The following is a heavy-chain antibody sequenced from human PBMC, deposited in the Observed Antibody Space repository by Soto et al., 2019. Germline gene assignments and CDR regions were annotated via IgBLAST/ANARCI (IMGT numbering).Heavy chain of an antibody. V-gene: IGHV4-59*08. CDR2: IYYSGST. D-gene: IGHD3-3*01. Sequence: QVQLQESGPGLVKPSETLSLTCSVSGGSIGSYYWSWIRQPPGKGLEWIGYIYYSGSTNYNPSLKSRVTISVNPSANQFSLKLSSVTAADTAVSCSAWRGWRQIAYWGQGTLVPVSS. CDR1: GGSIGSYY. J-gene: IGHJ4*02. CDR3: AWRGWRQIAY.